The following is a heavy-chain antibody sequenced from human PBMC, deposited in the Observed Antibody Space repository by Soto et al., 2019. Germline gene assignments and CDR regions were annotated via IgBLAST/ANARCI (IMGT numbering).Heavy chain of an antibody. CDR1: GGSISSYY. CDR3: ARRLYYDSSGFEGGGMDV. V-gene: IGHV4-59*04. Sequence: PSETLSLTCPVAGGSISSYYWSWIRQPPGKGLEWIGYIYYSGSTYYNPSLKSRVTISVDTSKNQFSLKLSSVTAADTAVYYCARRLYYDSSGFEGGGMDVWGQGTTVTVS. J-gene: IGHJ6*02. D-gene: IGHD3-22*01. CDR2: IYYSGST.